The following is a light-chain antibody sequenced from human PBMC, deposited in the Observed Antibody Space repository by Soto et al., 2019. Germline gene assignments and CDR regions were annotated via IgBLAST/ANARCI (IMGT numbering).Light chain of an antibody. J-gene: IGLJ1*01. CDR1: SIDLGVYNY. V-gene: IGLV2-11*01. CDR3: SSYAGSYTCV. CDR2: DVT. Sequence: QSALTQPRSVSGSPGQAVTISCSGTSIDLGVYNYVSWYEQHRFKASKLMIYDVTKRPSGFPDRFSGSKSAKTASLTISGLQAEDEDDYYCSSYAGSYTCVFGTGTKLTVL.